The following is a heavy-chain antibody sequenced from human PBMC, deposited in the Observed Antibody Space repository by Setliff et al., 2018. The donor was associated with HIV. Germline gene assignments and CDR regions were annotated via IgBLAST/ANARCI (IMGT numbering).Heavy chain of an antibody. CDR1: GGSFSGVY. J-gene: IGHJ3*02. V-gene: IGHV4-34*01. CDR2: IDHSGAT. Sequence: SETLSLTCAVYGGSFSGVYWTWLRQPPGKGLEWIGEIDHSGATNYNPSLTSRVTLSLDTSRTQFSLRLSSVTAADPAVYYCARHSPNVGVRGDAFDIWRQGTVVTVSS. D-gene: IGHD2-8*01. CDR3: ARHSPNVGVRGDAFDI.